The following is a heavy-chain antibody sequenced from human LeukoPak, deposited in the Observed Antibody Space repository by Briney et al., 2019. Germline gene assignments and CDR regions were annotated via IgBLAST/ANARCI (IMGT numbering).Heavy chain of an antibody. V-gene: IGHV3-23*01. D-gene: IGHD3-10*01. Sequence: GGSLRLSCAASGLTFSSYAMSWVRQAPGKGLEWVSAISGSGGSTYYADSVKGRFTISRDNSKNTLYLQMNSLRAEDTAVYYCAKDFVWFREPGDYWGQGTLVTVSS. CDR3: AKDFVWFREPGDY. J-gene: IGHJ4*02. CDR2: ISGSGGST. CDR1: GLTFSSYA.